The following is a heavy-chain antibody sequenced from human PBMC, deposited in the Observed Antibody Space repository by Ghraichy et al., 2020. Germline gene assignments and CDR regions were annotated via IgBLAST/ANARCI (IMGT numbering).Heavy chain of an antibody. D-gene: IGHD5-24*01. Sequence: SLNISCAASGFTFSSYAMHWVRQAPGKGLEWVAVISFDGSNKYYADSVKGRFTISRDNSKNTLYLQMNSLRAEDTALYYCTRYDYNTNFDYWGQGTLVTVSS. CDR2: ISFDGSNK. CDR1: GFTFSSYA. V-gene: IGHV3-30*04. CDR3: TRYDYNTNFDY. J-gene: IGHJ4*02.